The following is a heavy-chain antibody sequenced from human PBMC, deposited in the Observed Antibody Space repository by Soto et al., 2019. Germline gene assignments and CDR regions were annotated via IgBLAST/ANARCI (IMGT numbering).Heavy chain of an antibody. Sequence: QVQLVQSGAEVKKPGSSVKVSCKASGGTFSSYTISWVRQAPGQGLEWMGRISPIHGIANYAQKFQGRVTITADKSTSTAYMELSSLRSEDTAVYYCARDPHILVVPDANGLDVWGQGTTVTVSS. D-gene: IGHD2-2*01. CDR2: ISPIHGIA. V-gene: IGHV1-69*08. CDR1: GGTFSSYT. J-gene: IGHJ6*02. CDR3: ARDPHILVVPDANGLDV.